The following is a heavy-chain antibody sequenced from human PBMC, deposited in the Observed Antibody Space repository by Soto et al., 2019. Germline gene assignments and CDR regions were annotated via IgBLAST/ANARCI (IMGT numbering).Heavy chain of an antibody. CDR1: GFTVSSNY. CDR2: IYSGGST. CDR3: ARDRVESGYPEYFQH. V-gene: IGHV3-53*01. J-gene: IGHJ1*01. D-gene: IGHD3-22*01. Sequence: EVQLVESGGGLIQPGGSLRLSCAASGFTVSSNYMSWVRKSPGKGLEWVPVIYSGGSTYYADSVKGRFTISRDNSKNTLYLQMNRLRAEDTAVYYCARDRVESGYPEYFQHWGQGTMVTVFS.